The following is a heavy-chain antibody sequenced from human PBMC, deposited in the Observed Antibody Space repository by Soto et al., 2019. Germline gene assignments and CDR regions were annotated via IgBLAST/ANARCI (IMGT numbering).Heavy chain of an antibody. J-gene: IGHJ4*02. V-gene: IGHV4-39*01. CDR2: IYYSGSI. CDR3: ARSPFVVAAPKG. Sequence: QLQLQESGPGLVKPSETLSLTCTVSGGSISSSSYYWGWIRQPPGKGLEWIGSIYYSGSIYYNPSLKSRVTISVDTSKNQFSLKLSSVTAADTAVYYCARSPFVVAAPKGWGQGTLVTVSS. D-gene: IGHD2-15*01. CDR1: GGSISSSSYY.